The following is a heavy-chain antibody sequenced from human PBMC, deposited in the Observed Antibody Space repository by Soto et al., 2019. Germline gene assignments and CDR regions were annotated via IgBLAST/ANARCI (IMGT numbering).Heavy chain of an antibody. V-gene: IGHV4-59*01. CDR2: IYFSGST. J-gene: IGHJ4*02. CDR1: GGSIGSYY. Sequence: SETLSLTCTVSGGSIGSYYWSWIRQSPGKRLEWIGYIYFSGSTNYNPSLKSRVTISGDTSKNQFSLKLTSVTAADTAVYYCAGAYSYGTQYDYWGQGTLVTVSS. D-gene: IGHD5-18*01. CDR3: AGAYSYGTQYDY.